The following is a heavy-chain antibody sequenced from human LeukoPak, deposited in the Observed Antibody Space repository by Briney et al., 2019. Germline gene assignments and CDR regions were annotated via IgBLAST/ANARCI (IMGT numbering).Heavy chain of an antibody. CDR3: AGNPNGDAFDI. CDR1: GGTFSSYA. D-gene: IGHD1-14*01. CDR2: IIPIFGTA. J-gene: IGHJ3*02. Sequence: SVKVSCKASGGTFSSYAISWVRQAPGQGLEWMGGIIPIFGTANYAQKFQGRVTITTDESTSTAFMELSSLRSEDTAVYYCAGNPNGDAFDIWGQGTMVTVSS. V-gene: IGHV1-69*05.